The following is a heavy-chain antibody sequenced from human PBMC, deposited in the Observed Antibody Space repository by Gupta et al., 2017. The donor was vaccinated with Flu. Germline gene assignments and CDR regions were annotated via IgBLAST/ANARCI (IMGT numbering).Heavy chain of an antibody. V-gene: IGHV4-61*02. CDR2: IYSSGST. Sequence: QVQLQESGPGLVKPSQTLSLTCSVSGGSISSDNKYWSWIRQPAGKGLEWIGLIYSSGSTNYNPSLKSRVTISVDTSKNQFSLNLNSVTAADTAVYYCARRGDYRRGYSDYWGQGTLVTVSS. CDR3: ARRGDYRRGYSDY. D-gene: IGHD3-10*01. J-gene: IGHJ4*02. CDR1: GGSISSDNKY.